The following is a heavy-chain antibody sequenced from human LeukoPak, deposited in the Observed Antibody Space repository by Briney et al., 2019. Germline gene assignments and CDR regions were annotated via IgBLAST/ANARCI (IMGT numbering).Heavy chain of an antibody. D-gene: IGHD3-16*01. Sequence: GASVKVSCKASGYTFTNYDINWVRQATGQGLEWMAWMDPSSGNTSYAQKFQGRITLTRNTSISTAYMELSSLASADTAVYCCARGEKTKQPLGYWGQGTLVTVSS. CDR2: MDPSSGNT. CDR1: GYTFTNYD. V-gene: IGHV1-8*01. CDR3: ARGEKTKQPLGY. J-gene: IGHJ4*02.